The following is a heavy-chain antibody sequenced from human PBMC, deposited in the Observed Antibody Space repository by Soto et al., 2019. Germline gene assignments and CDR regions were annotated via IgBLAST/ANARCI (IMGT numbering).Heavy chain of an antibody. CDR3: ARQSSGSYYAFDY. D-gene: IGHD1-26*01. J-gene: IGHJ4*02. Sequence: QVTLKESGPVLLNPTETLTLTCTVSGFSLSNARMGVSWIRQPPGKALEWLAHIFSNDEKSYNTSLKSRLTISKDTSESQVVLTMTNMDPVDTATYYCARQSSGSYYAFDYWGQGTLVTVSS. V-gene: IGHV2-26*01. CDR1: GFSLSNARMG. CDR2: IFSNDEK.